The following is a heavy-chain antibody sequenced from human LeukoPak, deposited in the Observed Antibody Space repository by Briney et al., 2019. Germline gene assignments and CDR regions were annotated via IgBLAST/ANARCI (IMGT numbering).Heavy chain of an antibody. V-gene: IGHV3-7*01. D-gene: IGHD3-10*01. CDR3: ARVFGAGSHYYYYMDV. CDR1: GFTFSSYW. Sequence: GGSLRLSCAASGFTFSSYWMSWVRQAPGKGLEWVANIKQDGSEKYYVDSVKGRFTISRDNAKNSLYLQMNSLRAEDTAVYYCARVFGAGSHYYYYMDVWGKGTTVTVSS. J-gene: IGHJ6*03. CDR2: IKQDGSEK.